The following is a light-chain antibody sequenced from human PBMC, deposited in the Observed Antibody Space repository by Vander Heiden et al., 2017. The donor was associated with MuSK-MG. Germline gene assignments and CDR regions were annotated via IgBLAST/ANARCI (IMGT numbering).Light chain of an antibody. CDR3: PQYNSYLYT. Sequence: DIQMTQSPSTLSASVGDGVTITCRARQSISSWLAWYQQKPGKAPKLLIYKAFSLESGVPSRFSGSGSGKEFTLNISSLQPDDFATYYRPQYNSYLYTFGQGTKLEIK. CDR2: KAF. J-gene: IGKJ2*01. CDR1: QSISSW. V-gene: IGKV1-5*03.